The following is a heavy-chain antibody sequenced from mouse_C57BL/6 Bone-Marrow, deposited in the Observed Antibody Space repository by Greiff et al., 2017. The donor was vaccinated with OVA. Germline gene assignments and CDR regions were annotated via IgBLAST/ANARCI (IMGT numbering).Heavy chain of an antibody. Sequence: EVKLVESGPGLAKPSQTLSLTCSVTGYSITSDYWNWIRKFPGNKLEYMGYISYSGSTYYNPSLKSRISITRDTSKNQYYLQLNSVTTEDTATYYCARYGGPYYYGSSYWYFDVWGTGTTVTVSS. D-gene: IGHD1-1*01. CDR2: ISYSGST. J-gene: IGHJ1*03. V-gene: IGHV3-8*01. CDR1: GYSITSDY. CDR3: ARYGGPYYYGSSYWYFDV.